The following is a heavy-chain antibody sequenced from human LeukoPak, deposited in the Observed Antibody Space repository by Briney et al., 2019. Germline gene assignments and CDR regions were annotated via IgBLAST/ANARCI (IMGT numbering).Heavy chain of an antibody. CDR1: GFTFSAYS. D-gene: IGHD6-19*01. Sequence: GGSLRLSCAASGFTFSAYSMNWVREAPGKGLEWVSSISSSSSYIYYADSVQGRFTVSRDNAQNSLSLQMNSLRAEDTTVYYCVRVGHSSGWYLDYWGQGTLVTVSS. CDR2: ISSSSSYI. J-gene: IGHJ4*02. CDR3: VRVGHSSGWYLDY. V-gene: IGHV3-21*01.